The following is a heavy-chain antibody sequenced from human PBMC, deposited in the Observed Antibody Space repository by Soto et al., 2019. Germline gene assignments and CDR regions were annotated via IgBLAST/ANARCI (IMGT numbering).Heavy chain of an antibody. V-gene: IGHV3-48*03. CDR2: ISSSGNTI. CDR3: AKDMHPNYYYDTSGPVACFDN. CDR1: GFTFNTYE. J-gene: IGHJ4*02. D-gene: IGHD3-22*01. Sequence: GGSLRLSCAASGFTFNTYEMHWVRQVPGEGLEWVSYISSSGNTIYYADAVKGRFIISRDNSKNTLFLYMNSLRAEDTAVYFCAKDMHPNYYYDTSGPVACFDNWGLGTLVTVSS.